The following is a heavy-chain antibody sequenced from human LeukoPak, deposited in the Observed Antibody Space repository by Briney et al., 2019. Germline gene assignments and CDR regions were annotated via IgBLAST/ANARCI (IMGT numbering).Heavy chain of an antibody. CDR1: GYTFTGYY. J-gene: IGHJ5*02. CDR3: ARDRARYCSGGSCRKNWFDP. D-gene: IGHD2-15*01. V-gene: IGHV1-2*04. CDR2: LNPNSGGT. Sequence: ASVKVSCKASGYTFTGYYMHWVRQAPGQGLEWMGWLNPNSGGTNYAQKFQGWVTMTRDTSISTAYMELSRLRSDDTAVYYCARDRARYCSGGSCRKNWFDPWGQGTPVTVSS.